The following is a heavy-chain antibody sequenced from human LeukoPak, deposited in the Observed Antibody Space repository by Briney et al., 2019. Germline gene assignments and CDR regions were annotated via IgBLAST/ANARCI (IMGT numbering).Heavy chain of an antibody. CDR2: IIPIFGTA. V-gene: IGHV1-69*05. J-gene: IGHJ4*02. Sequence: ASVKVSCKASGGTFSSYAISWVRQAPGQGLEWMGGIIPIFGTANYAQKFQGRVTITTDESTSTAYMELSSLRSEDTAVYYCARGLQGYSSSFFNYWGQGTLVTVSS. D-gene: IGHD6-13*01. CDR3: ARGLQGYSSSFFNY. CDR1: GGTFSSYA.